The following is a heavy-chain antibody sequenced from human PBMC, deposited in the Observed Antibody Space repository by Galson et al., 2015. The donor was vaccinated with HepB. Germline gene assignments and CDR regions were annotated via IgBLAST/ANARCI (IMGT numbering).Heavy chain of an antibody. J-gene: IGHJ4*02. CDR3: ARERIAMLRGHLDY. Sequence: LRLSCAVSGFTFNSYSLNWVRQAPGKGLEWVSYISGSDDTKYYADSVKGRFTISRDNAKNSLYLQMNSLRDEDTAVYYCARERIAMLRGHLDYWGRGTLVTVSS. CDR1: GFTFNSYS. CDR2: ISGSDDTK. D-gene: IGHD3-10*01. V-gene: IGHV3-48*02.